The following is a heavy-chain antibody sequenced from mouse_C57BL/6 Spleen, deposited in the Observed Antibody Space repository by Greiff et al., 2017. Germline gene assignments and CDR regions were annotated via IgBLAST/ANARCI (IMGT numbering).Heavy chain of an antibody. CDR3: ARAIYYGSSFLYYAMDY. V-gene: IGHV1-55*01. Sequence: QVQLQQPGAELVKPGASVKMSCKASGYTFTSYWITWVKQRPGQGLEWIGDIYPGSGSTNYNEKFKSKATLTVDTSSSTASMQLSSLTSEDSAVYYCARAIYYGSSFLYYAMDYWGQGTSVTVSS. J-gene: IGHJ4*01. D-gene: IGHD1-1*01. CDR2: IYPGSGST. CDR1: GYTFTSYW.